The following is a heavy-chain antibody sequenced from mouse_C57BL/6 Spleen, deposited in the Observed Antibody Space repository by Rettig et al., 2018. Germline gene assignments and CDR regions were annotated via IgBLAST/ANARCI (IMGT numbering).Heavy chain of an antibody. CDR2: INTYSGVP. V-gene: IGHV9-3*01. J-gene: IGHJ1*03. CDR1: GYTFTTYG. D-gene: IGHD2-5*01. Sequence: QIQLVQSGPELKKPGETVKISCKASGYTFTTYGMSWVKQAPGKGLKWMGWINTYSGVPTNADDFKGRFAFSLETSASTAYLQINNLKNEDTATYFCARDSNWYFDVWGTGTTVTVSS. CDR3: ARDSNWYFDV.